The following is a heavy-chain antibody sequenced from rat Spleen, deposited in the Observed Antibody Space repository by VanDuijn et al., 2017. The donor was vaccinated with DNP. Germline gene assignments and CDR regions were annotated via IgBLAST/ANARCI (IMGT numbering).Heavy chain of an antibody. CDR1: GFTFSTFP. CDR3: ATQNSGYDYFDY. CDR2: ISINGGTT. J-gene: IGHJ2*01. D-gene: IGHD4-3*01. V-gene: IGHV5-25*01. Sequence: EVKLVESGGGLVQPGRSMKLSCAASGFTFSTFPMAWVRQAPTKGLEWVASISINGGTTYYRNSVKGRFTISRDNAKSTLYLQMDSLRSDDTATYYCATQNSGYDYFDYWGQGVMVTVSS.